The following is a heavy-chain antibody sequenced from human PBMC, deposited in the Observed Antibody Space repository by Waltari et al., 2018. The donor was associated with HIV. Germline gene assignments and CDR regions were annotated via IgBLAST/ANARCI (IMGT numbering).Heavy chain of an antibody. CDR2: ISSSSSYI. J-gene: IGHJ4*02. Sequence: EVQLVESGAGLVKPGGSLSLSCAASGFTFSRYSMNWVRQAPGKGLEWVSSISSSSSYIYYADSVKGRFTISRDNAKNSLYLQMNSLRAEDTAVYYCARDPRRDPTLYYFDYWGQGTLVTVSS. D-gene: IGHD1-26*01. CDR3: ARDPRRDPTLYYFDY. V-gene: IGHV3-21*01. CDR1: GFTFSRYS.